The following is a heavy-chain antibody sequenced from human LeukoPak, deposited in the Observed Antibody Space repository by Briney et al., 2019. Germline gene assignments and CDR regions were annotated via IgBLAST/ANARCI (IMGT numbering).Heavy chain of an antibody. CDR2: ISAYNGNT. D-gene: IGHD3-9*01. J-gene: IGHJ6*03. CDR3: ARDRQAYYDILTGYIPNYYYYYMDV. V-gene: IGHV1-18*01. Sequence: ASVKVSCKASGYTFTSYGISWVRQAPGQGLEWMGWISAYNGNTNYAQKLQGRVTMTTDTSTSTAYMELRSLRSEDTAVYYCARDRQAYYDILTGYIPNYYYYYMDVWGKGTTVTVSS. CDR1: GYTFTSYG.